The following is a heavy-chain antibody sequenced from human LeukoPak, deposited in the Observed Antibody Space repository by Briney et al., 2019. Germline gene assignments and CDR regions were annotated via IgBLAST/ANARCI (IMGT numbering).Heavy chain of an antibody. V-gene: IGHV3-7*01. D-gene: IGHD5-12*01. CDR2: INPDGREK. J-gene: IGHJ4*02. CDR1: GFTSSRYW. CDR3: ARGGGSGYDYNFDY. Sequence: PRESLRPSCAASGFTSSRYWMSWVSQAPGKGMEWVAKINPDGREKYYVDSVKGRFTISRDNAKHSLYLQMNSRRAEDTAVYYCARGGGSGYDYNFDYWGQGTLVTVSS.